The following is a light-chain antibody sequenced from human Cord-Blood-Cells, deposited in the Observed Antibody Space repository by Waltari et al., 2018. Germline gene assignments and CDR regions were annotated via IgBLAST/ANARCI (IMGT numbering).Light chain of an antibody. Sequence: QSALTQPRPVSGSPGQSVPIPCTGTSSDVRGYNCVSWYQPLPGKAPKLMIYEVSKRPAGVPDRFSGSKSGNTASLTISGLQAEDEADYYCCSYAGSYTFVFGTGTKVTVL. J-gene: IGLJ1*01. CDR3: CSYAGSYTFV. V-gene: IGLV2-11*01. CDR2: EVS. CDR1: SSDVRGYNC.